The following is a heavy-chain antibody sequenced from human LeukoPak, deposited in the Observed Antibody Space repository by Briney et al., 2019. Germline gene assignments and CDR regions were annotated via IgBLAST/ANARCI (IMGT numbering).Heavy chain of an antibody. J-gene: IGHJ4*02. D-gene: IGHD3-3*01. CDR1: GFTFSSYW. Sequence: GGSLRLSCAASGFTFSSYWMHLVRQAPGKGLVWVSRINSDGSSTSYADSVKGRFTISRDNAKNTLYLQMNSLRAEDTAVYYCARELRYDFWSGYDYYFDYWGQGTLVTVSS. CDR2: INSDGSST. CDR3: ARELRYDFWSGYDYYFDY. V-gene: IGHV3-74*01.